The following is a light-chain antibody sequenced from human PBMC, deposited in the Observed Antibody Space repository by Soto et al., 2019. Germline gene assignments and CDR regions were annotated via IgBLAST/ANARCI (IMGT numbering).Light chain of an antibody. J-gene: IGKJ2*01. CDR3: QQYSVYPRT. V-gene: IGKV1-5*03. CDR2: KAS. CDR1: QIISHW. Sequence: IQMTQSPSTLSASVGDRVTITCRATQIISHWLAWYQQKPGKAPKLLISKASTLASGVPSRFSGGISGTDFTLTITGLQPDDFATYYCQQYSVYPRTFGQGTKLEI.